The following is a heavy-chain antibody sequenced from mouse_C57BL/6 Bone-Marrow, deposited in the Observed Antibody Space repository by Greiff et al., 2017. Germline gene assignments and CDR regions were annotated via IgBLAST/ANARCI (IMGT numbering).Heavy chain of an antibody. CDR2: SRNKANDYTT. Sequence: EVPLVESGGGLVQSGRSLRLSCATSGFTFSDFYMEWVRPAPGKGLEWIAASRNKANDYTTEYSASGKGRFIVSRDTSQSILYLQMNALRAEDTAIYYCARGPYGNPYAMDDWGQGTSVTVSS. J-gene: IGHJ4*01. D-gene: IGHD2-1*01. V-gene: IGHV7-1*01. CDR1: GFTFSDFY. CDR3: ARGPYGNPYAMDD.